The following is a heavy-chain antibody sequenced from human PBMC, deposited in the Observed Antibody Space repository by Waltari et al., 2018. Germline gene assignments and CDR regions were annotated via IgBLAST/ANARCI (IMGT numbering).Heavy chain of an antibody. J-gene: IGHJ4*02. D-gene: IGHD3-22*01. CDR1: YSISSGYY. V-gene: IGHV4-38-2*01. CDR2: IYHSGST. CDR3: AKIADYYDMDY. Sequence: YSISSGYYWGWIRQPPGKGLEWIGSIYHSGSTYYNPSLKSRVTISVDTSKNQFSLKLSSVTAADTAVYYCAKIADYYDMDYWGQGTLVTVSS.